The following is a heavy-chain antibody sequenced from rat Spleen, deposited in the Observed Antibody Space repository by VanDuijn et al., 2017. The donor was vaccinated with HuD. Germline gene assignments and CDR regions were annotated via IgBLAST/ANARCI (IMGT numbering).Heavy chain of an antibody. D-gene: IGHD1-9*01. CDR3: ARPFGYNGYWYFDF. Sequence: EVQLVESGGGLVQPGRSMKLSCAASGFTFSDYDMSWVRQAPRKSLEWVAIINYDGSSIYYRDTVKGRFTISRDNAKSTLYLQMDSLRSEDTATYYCARPFGYNGYWYFDFWGPGTMVTVSS. V-gene: IGHV5-7*01. CDR1: GFTFSDYD. J-gene: IGHJ1*01. CDR2: INYDGSSI.